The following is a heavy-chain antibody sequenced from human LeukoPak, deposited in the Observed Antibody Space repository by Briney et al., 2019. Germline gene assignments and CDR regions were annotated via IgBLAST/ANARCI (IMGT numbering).Heavy chain of an antibody. CDR2: IYYSGST. Sequence: SETLSLTCTVSGGSISSGGYYWSWIRQHPGKGLEWIGYIYYSGSTYYNPSLKSRVTISVDTSKNQFSLKLSSVTAADTAVYYCARTLFSIAALGWFDPWGQGTLVTVSS. D-gene: IGHD6-6*01. CDR1: GGSISSGGYY. CDR3: ARTLFSIAALGWFDP. V-gene: IGHV4-31*03. J-gene: IGHJ5*02.